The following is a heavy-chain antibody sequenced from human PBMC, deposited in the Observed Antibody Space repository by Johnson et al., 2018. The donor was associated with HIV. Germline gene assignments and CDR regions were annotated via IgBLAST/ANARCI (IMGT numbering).Heavy chain of an antibody. V-gene: IGHV3-38-3*01. CDR1: GFTVSSNE. J-gene: IGHJ3*02. CDR3: ARGFSKDDAFDI. CDR2: ISGGST. Sequence: DVQVVESRGVLVQPGGSLRLSCAASGFTVSSNEMSWVRQAPGKGLEWVSSISGGSTYYADSRKGRFTISRDNSKNTLYLQMNSLRAEDTAVYYCARGFSKDDAFDIWGQGTMVTVSS.